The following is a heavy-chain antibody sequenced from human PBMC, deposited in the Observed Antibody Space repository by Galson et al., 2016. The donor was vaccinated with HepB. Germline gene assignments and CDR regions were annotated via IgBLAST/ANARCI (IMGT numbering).Heavy chain of an antibody. Sequence: SLRLSCAASGFTFRIYSMSWVRQAPGKGMEWVSAISSSADSIYYADSVKGRFTISRDNSDNTLYLQMPSLRAEDTAVYYGASILGYCRSGSCYRDYWGQGTLVTVSS. CDR3: ASILGYCRSGSCYRDY. CDR2: ISSSADSI. CDR1: GFTFRIYS. J-gene: IGHJ4*02. V-gene: IGHV3-23*01. D-gene: IGHD2-15*01.